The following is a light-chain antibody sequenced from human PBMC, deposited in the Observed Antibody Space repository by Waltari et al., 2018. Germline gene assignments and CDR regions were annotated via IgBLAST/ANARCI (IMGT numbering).Light chain of an antibody. V-gene: IGLV2-14*03. J-gene: IGLJ3*02. CDR2: DVS. CDR3: SSYITTNTLEL. Sequence: QSALTQPASVSGSPGQSITISCPGTSSDVGTYNYVSWYQQHPGKAPKLLIYDVSYRPSGVSYRFSGSKSGNTASLTISGLQAEDEADYYCSSYITTNTLELFGGGTSLTVL. CDR1: SSDVGTYNY.